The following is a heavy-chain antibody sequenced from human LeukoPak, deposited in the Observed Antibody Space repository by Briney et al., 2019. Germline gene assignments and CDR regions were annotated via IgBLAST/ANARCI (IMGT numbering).Heavy chain of an antibody. J-gene: IGHJ3*02. D-gene: IGHD6-19*01. V-gene: IGHV4-34*01. Sequence: SETLSLTCAVYGGSLSGYYWSWIRQPPGKGLEWIGEINHSGSTNYNPSLKSRVTISVDTSKNQFSLKLSSVTAADTAVYYCARGLYKQWLVKGAFDIWGQGTMVTVSS. CDR1: GGSLSGYY. CDR3: ARGLYKQWLVKGAFDI. CDR2: INHSGST.